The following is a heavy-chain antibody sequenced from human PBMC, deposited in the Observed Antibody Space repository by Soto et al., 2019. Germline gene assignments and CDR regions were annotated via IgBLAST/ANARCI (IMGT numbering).Heavy chain of an antibody. D-gene: IGHD4-17*01. Sequence: QVQLQQWGAGLLKPSETLSLTCAVYGGSFSGYYWSWIRQPPGKGLEWIGEINHSGSTNYNPSLKSRVTISVDTSKNQFSLKLSSVTAADTAVYYCARGKVYGAIDYWGQGTLGTVSS. V-gene: IGHV4-34*01. CDR3: ARGKVYGAIDY. J-gene: IGHJ4*02. CDR2: INHSGST. CDR1: GGSFSGYY.